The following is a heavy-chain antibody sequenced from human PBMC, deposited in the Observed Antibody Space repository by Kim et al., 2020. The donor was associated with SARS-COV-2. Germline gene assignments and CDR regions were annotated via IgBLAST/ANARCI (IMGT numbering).Heavy chain of an antibody. CDR3: ARHSAANCPWCYYYYMDV. J-gene: IGHJ6*03. CDR2: IRYRGST. Sequence: SETLSLTCTVSGGSINSGSYSWGWIRQSPGKGLQWIGTIRYRGSTSYSPSLKSRVSMSLDTSKNQFSLKMNSVTAADSAIYYCARHSAANCPWCYYYYMDVWGKGTTVAVSS. D-gene: IGHD1-1*01. CDR1: GGSINSGSYS. V-gene: IGHV4-39*01.